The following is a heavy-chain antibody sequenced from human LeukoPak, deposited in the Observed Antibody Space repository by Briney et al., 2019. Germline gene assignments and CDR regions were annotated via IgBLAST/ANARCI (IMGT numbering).Heavy chain of an antibody. CDR1: GFTFSSYS. Sequence: GGSLRLSCAASGFTFSSYSMNWVRQAPGKGLEWVSSISSSSSYIYYADSVKGRFTISRDNAKNSLYLQMNSLRAEDTAVYYCARSRYYYYDSSGAGGAFDIWGQGTMVTVSS. V-gene: IGHV3-21*01. J-gene: IGHJ3*02. CDR3: ARSRYYYYDSSGAGGAFDI. CDR2: ISSSSSYI. D-gene: IGHD3-22*01.